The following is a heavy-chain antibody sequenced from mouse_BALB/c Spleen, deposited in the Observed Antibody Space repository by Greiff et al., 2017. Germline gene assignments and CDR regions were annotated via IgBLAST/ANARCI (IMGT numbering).Heavy chain of an antibody. V-gene: IGHV2-6-7*01. D-gene: IGHD1-3*01. CDR2: IWGDGST. Sequence: VQGVESGPGLVAPSQSLSITCTVSGFSLTGYGVNWVRQPPGKGLEWLGMIWGDGSTDYNSALKSRLSISKDNSKSQVFLKMNSLQTDDTARYYCARGGDEDNSGAMDYWGQGTSVTVSS. J-gene: IGHJ4*01. CDR1: GFSLTGYG. CDR3: ARGGDEDNSGAMDY.